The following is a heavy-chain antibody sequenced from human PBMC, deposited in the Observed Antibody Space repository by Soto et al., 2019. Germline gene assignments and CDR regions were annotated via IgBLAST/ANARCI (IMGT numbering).Heavy chain of an antibody. CDR3: ARDTAIYGDLT. V-gene: IGHV1-69*08. J-gene: IGHJ3*01. Sequence: GASVKVSCKASGGTFSSYTISWVRQAPGQGLEWMGRIIPILGTANYAQKFQGRVTITADESTSTAYVELSSLRSEDTAVYYCARDTAIYGDLTWGQGTMVTVSS. D-gene: IGHD4-17*01. CDR2: IIPILGTA. CDR1: GGTFSSYT.